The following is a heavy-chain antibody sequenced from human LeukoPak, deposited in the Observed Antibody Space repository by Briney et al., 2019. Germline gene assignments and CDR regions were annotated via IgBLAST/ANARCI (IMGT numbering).Heavy chain of an antibody. D-gene: IGHD2-2*01. CDR1: GYTFTSYG. Sequence: ASVKVSCKASGYTFTSYGISWVRQAPGQGLEWMGWISAYNGNTNYAQKLQGRVTMTTDTSTSTAYMELRSLRSEDTAVYYCARGYCSSTSCYKFDYWGQGTLVTVSS. V-gene: IGHV1-18*01. CDR3: ARGYCSSTSCYKFDY. J-gene: IGHJ4*02. CDR2: ISAYNGNT.